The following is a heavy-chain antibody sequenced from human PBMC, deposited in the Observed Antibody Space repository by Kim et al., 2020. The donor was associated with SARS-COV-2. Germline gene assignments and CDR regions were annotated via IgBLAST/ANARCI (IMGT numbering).Heavy chain of an antibody. J-gene: IGHJ4*02. CDR1: GFTFRSWS. CDR2: IRSGGGAI. D-gene: IGHD4-4*01. V-gene: IGHV3-48*02. CDR3: ARGLQYSFDF. Sequence: GGSLRLSCAASGFTFRSWSMNWVRQAPGKGLEWISYIRSGGGAIFYADSVRGRFVISRDDDKDSLYLQMNSLRDEDTALYYCARGLQYSFDFWGQGILVTVSS.